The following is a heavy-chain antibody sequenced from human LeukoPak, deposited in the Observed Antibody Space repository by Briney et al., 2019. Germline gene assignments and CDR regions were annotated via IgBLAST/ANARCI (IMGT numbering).Heavy chain of an antibody. J-gene: IGHJ4*02. CDR2: VSGSGGST. V-gene: IGHV3-23*01. CDR3: ARAGSWSSRPYFDY. CDR1: GFSFSSYV. Sequence: PGGSLRLSCAASGFSFSSYVMNWVRQAPGKGLEWVSAVSGSGGSTYSADSVKGRFTISRDNSKNMVYLQTSSLRAEDTAVYYCARAGSWSSRPYFDYWGQGILVSVSS. D-gene: IGHD1-26*01.